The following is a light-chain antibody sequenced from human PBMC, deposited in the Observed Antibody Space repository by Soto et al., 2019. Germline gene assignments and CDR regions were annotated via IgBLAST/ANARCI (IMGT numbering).Light chain of an antibody. J-gene: IGKJ4*01. CDR3: QEYNNWRPIT. CDR1: QDISSI. Sequence: EIVLTQSPGTLSLSPGERATLSCRASQDISSIFLAWYQQKPGQAPRLLIYGASTRATGIPVRFSGSGSGTEFTLTITNLQSEDFAIYYCQEYNNWRPITFGGGTKVDIK. CDR2: GAS. V-gene: IGKV3-15*01.